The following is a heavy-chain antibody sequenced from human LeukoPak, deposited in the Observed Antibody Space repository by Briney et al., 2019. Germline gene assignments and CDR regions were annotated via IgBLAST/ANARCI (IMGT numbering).Heavy chain of an antibody. Sequence: PSETLSLTCTASGGSFTSYYWTWIRQPPGEGLEYIGYVYTSGSTNYNPSLKSRVTISVDTSKNQFSLRLSSVTAADTGVYYCARLLVRGVLDYWGQGTLFTVSS. D-gene: IGHD3-10*01. CDR2: VYTSGST. CDR3: ARLLVRGVLDY. V-gene: IGHV4-4*08. CDR1: GGSFTSYY. J-gene: IGHJ4*02.